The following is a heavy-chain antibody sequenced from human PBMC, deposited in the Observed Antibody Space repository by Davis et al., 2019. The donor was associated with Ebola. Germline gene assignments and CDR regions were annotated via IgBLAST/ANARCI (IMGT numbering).Heavy chain of an antibody. J-gene: IGHJ6*02. V-gene: IGHV3-49*04. CDR1: GLTFGDYA. CDR2: IRSKIYGGTT. CDR3: ARYGSGGDYGMDV. D-gene: IGHD3-10*01. Sequence: GESLKISCTASGLTFGDYAMTWVRQVPGKGLEWVGFIRSKIYGGTTEYAASVEGRSSISRDDSKSIVYLQMNSLKTEDTAVYYCARYGSGGDYGMDVWGQGTTVTVSS.